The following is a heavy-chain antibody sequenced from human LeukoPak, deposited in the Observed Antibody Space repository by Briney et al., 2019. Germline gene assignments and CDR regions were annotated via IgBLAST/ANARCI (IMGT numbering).Heavy chain of an antibody. Sequence: SETLSLTCTVSGGSISSYYWSWIRQPPGKGLEWIGYIYYSGSTNYNPSLKSRVAISVDTSKNQFSLKLSSVTAADTAVYHCAREKRQQLVLYYYYYMDVWGKGTTVTVSS. CDR2: IYYSGST. CDR1: GGSISSYY. J-gene: IGHJ6*03. D-gene: IGHD6-13*01. V-gene: IGHV4-59*01. CDR3: AREKRQQLVLYYYYYMDV.